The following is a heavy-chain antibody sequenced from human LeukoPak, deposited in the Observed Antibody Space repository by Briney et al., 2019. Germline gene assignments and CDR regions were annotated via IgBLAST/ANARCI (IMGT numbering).Heavy chain of an antibody. J-gene: IGHJ4*02. CDR2: ISWNGGDT. Sequence: GGSLRLSCAASGFNFDNYAMHWVRQAPGKGLEWVSGISWNGGDTDYADSVKGRFTISKDNAKHSLSLQMNSLTAEDTAVYYCAKNPRLEGWIYFDSWGQGILVTVSS. D-gene: IGHD1-1*01. CDR1: GFNFDNYA. CDR3: AKNPRLEGWIYFDS. V-gene: IGHV3-9*01.